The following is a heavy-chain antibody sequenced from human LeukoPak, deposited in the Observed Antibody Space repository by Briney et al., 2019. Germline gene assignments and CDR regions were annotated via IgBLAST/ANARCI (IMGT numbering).Heavy chain of an antibody. D-gene: IGHD3-3*01. J-gene: IGHJ5*02. V-gene: IGHV3-23*01. CDR1: GFTFSSYA. Sequence: GGSLRLSCAASGFTFSSYAMSWVRQAPGKGLEWVSAISGSGGSTYYADSVKGRFTISRDNSKNTLYLQMNSLRAEDTAVYYCAKDGYYDFWSGYYVSGFDPWGQGTLVTVSS. CDR3: AKDGYYDFWSGYYVSGFDP. CDR2: ISGSGGST.